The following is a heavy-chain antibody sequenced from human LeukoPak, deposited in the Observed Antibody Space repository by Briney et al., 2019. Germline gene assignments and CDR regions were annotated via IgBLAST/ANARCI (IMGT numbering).Heavy chain of an antibody. V-gene: IGHV1-2*02. Sequence: VASVKVSCKASGYTFTGYYMHWVRQAPGQGLEWMGWINPNSGGTNYAQKFQGRVTMTRDTSISTAYMELSRLRSDDTAVYYCARDITMIDYYFDYWGQGTLVTVSS. J-gene: IGHJ4*02. CDR3: ARDITMIDYYFDY. CDR2: INPNSGGT. CDR1: GYTFTGYY. D-gene: IGHD3-22*01.